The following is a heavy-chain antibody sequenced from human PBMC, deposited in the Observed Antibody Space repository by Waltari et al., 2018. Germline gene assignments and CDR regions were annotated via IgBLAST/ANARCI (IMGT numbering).Heavy chain of an antibody. CDR1: GFTFDAYA. J-gene: IGHJ6*03. Sequence: EVQLVESGGGLVQPGRSLRLSCAASGFTFDAYAMHWVRQAPGKGLEWVSGISWNSGSIGYADSVKGRFTISRDNAKNSLYLQMNSLRAEDTALYYCAKDIGEYYYYMDVWGKGTTVTVSS. CDR3: AKDIGEYYYYMDV. V-gene: IGHV3-9*01. D-gene: IGHD3-10*01. CDR2: ISWNSGSI.